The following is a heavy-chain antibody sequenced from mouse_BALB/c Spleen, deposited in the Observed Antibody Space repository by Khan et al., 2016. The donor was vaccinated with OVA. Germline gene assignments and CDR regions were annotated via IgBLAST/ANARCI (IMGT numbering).Heavy chain of an antibody. CDR2: IYPGNGYT. V-gene: IGHV1S134*01. CDR1: GSTFTSYG. D-gene: IGHD2-14*01. J-gene: IGHJ2*01. CDR3: TTAYYRYYFDY. Sequence: VQLQQSGAELGRPGSSVKLSCKTSGSTFTSYGIKWVKQRPGQGLEWIGYIYPGNGYTEYNERFQGKAILTSDTSSSTAYMQLRSLTSEDSAMSFCTTAYYRYYFDYWGQGTILTVSS.